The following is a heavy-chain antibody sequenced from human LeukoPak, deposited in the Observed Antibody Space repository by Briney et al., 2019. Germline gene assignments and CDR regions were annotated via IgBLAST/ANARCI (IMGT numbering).Heavy chain of an antibody. CDR2: VNHSGST. J-gene: IGHJ5*02. V-gene: IGHV4-34*01. Sequence: SETLSLTCAIYGGSFSDYYWSWIRQSPGKGLEWIGEVNHSGSTNYNPSLKSRVSISADMSKNQFSLKLTSVTAADTAVYHCAKNGQSGFSFDPWGQGTLVTVSS. D-gene: IGHD1-26*01. CDR3: AKNGQSGFSFDP. CDR1: GGSFSDYY.